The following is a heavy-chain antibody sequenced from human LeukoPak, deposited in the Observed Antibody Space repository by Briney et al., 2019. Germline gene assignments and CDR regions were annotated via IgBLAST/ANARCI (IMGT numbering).Heavy chain of an antibody. Sequence: ASVKVSCKASGYTFNRHGISWVRQAPGQGLEWMGWISAYNGNTDYAQKFQGRVTITADESTSTAYMELSSLRSEDTAVYYCARNRMAARRDYYYYMDVWGKGTAVTVSS. CDR3: ARNRMAARRDYYYYMDV. D-gene: IGHD6-6*01. V-gene: IGHV1-18*01. CDR2: ISAYNGNT. CDR1: GYTFNRHG. J-gene: IGHJ6*03.